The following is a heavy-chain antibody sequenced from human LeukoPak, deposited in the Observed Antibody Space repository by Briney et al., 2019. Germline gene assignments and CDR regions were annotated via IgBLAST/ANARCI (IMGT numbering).Heavy chain of an antibody. CDR2: IKQDGSEK. J-gene: IGHJ6*04. D-gene: IGHD3-10*01. V-gene: IGHV3-7*03. CDR3: ARDWAVRGQYGMDV. CDR1: GFTLSSYW. Sequence: GGSLRLSCAASGFTLSSYWMSWVRQAPGKGLEWVANIKQDGSEKYYVDSVKGRFTISRDNAKNSLYLQMNSLRAEDTAVYYCARDWAVRGQYGMDVWGKGTTVTVSS.